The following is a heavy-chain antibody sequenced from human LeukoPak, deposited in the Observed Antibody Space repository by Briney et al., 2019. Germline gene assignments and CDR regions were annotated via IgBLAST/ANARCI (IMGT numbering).Heavy chain of an antibody. V-gene: IGHV3-48*03. Sequence: GGSLRLSCAASGFDLSTYEMNWVRQAPGKGLEWIADITISGHTKNYTDSVKGRFTISRDNARTSLYLQMNSLRVEDTGVYYCARGDPHADLWGQGTLVTVSS. CDR2: ITISGHTK. CDR1: GFDLSTYE. J-gene: IGHJ5*02. CDR3: ARGDPHADL.